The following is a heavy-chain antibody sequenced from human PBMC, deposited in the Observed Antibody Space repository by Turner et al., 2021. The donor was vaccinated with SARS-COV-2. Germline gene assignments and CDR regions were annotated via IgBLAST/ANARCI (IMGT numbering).Heavy chain of an antibody. V-gene: IGHV3-7*03. CDR2: IKQDGSEK. CDR1: GFTFSSYW. Sequence: ELQLVESVGGLVQPGWFLRPFCAASGFTFSSYWMSWVRQAPGKGLEWVANIKQDGSEKYYVDSVKGRFTISRDYAKNSLYLQMNSLRAEDTAVYYCARLHTSSWYFDYWGQGTLVTVSS. J-gene: IGHJ4*02. D-gene: IGHD6-13*01. CDR3: ARLHTSSWYFDY.